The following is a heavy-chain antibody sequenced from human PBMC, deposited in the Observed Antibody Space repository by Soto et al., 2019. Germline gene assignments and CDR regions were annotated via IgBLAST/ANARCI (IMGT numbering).Heavy chain of an antibody. J-gene: IGHJ4*02. D-gene: IGHD3-10*01. CDR3: ARAAYYYGSGIFDY. Sequence: EVQLVESGGGLVQPGGSLRLSCAASGFTFSSYSMNWVRQAPGKGLEWVSYISSSSSTIYYADSVKGRFTISRDTAKNSLYLQMNSLRAEDTAVYYCARAAYYYGSGIFDYRGQGTLVTVSS. CDR1: GFTFSSYS. V-gene: IGHV3-48*01. CDR2: ISSSSSTI.